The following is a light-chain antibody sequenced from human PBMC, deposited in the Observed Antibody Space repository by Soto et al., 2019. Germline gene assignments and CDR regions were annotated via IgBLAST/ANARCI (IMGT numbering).Light chain of an antibody. V-gene: IGLV2-23*01. Sequence: QSALTQPASVSGSPGQSITISCTGTSGDVGTYNLVSWYQHHPGKAPQLMIYESSKRPSGVSNRFSGSRSGNTASLTISGLQAEDEADYYCCSFARRSTLVFGGGTKLTVL. CDR3: CSFARRSTLV. CDR2: ESS. J-gene: IGLJ3*02. CDR1: SGDVGTYNL.